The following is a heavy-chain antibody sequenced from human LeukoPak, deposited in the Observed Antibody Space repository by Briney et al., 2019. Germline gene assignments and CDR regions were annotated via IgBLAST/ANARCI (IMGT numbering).Heavy chain of an antibody. CDR2: ISYSGST. CDR3: ARTQVSGSYYPDY. V-gene: IGHV4-59*01. CDR1: GGSISNYY. J-gene: IGHJ4*02. D-gene: IGHD3-10*01. Sequence: SETLSLTCTVSGGSISNYYWSWIRQPPGKGLEWIGYISYSGSTISNPSLKSRVTISVDTSKNQFSLKLTSVTAADTAVYYCARTQVSGSYYPDYWGQGTLVTVSS.